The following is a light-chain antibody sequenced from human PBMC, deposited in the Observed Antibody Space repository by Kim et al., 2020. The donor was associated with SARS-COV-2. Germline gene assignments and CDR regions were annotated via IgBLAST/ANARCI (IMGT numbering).Light chain of an antibody. CDR3: QSYDSSNHVV. Sequence: KPDNISCDRSSGCIARNYAQWYQQRPGNAPTTVIYEDNQRPSGVPDRFSGSIDSSSNSASLTISGLKTEDEADYYGQSYDSSNHVVFGGGTQLTVL. CDR2: EDN. V-gene: IGLV6-57*03. J-gene: IGLJ2*01. CDR1: SGCIARNY.